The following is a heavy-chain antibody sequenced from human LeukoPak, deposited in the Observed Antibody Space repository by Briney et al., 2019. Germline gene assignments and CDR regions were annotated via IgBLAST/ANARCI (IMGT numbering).Heavy chain of an antibody. Sequence: SLETLSLTCAVYGGSFSGYYWSWIRQPPGKGLEWIGEINHSGSTNYNPSLKSRVTISVDTSKNQFSLKLSSVTAADTAVYYCARGVSYDYVWGSYRSQTFDYWGQGTLVTVSS. V-gene: IGHV4-34*01. CDR2: INHSGST. J-gene: IGHJ4*02. CDR1: GGSFSGYY. D-gene: IGHD3-16*02. CDR3: ARGVSYDYVWGSYRSQTFDY.